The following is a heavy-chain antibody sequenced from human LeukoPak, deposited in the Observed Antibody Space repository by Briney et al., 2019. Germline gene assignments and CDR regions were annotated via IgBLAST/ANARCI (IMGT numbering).Heavy chain of an antibody. CDR3: ARAYDYVYDAFDI. Sequence: GGSLRLSCAASGFSVSSNYMSWVRQAPGKGLECVSVIYSGGSTYYADSVKGRFTISRDNSKNTLYLQMNSLRAEDTAVYYCARAYDYVYDAFDIWGQGTMVTVSS. D-gene: IGHD3-16*01. CDR2: IYSGGST. CDR1: GFSVSSNY. J-gene: IGHJ3*02. V-gene: IGHV3-53*01.